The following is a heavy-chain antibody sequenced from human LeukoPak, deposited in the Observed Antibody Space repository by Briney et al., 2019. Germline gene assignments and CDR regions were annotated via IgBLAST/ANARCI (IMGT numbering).Heavy chain of an antibody. D-gene: IGHD2-2*01. CDR1: GGSISSYY. J-gene: IGHJ3*02. Sequence: TSETLSLTCTVSGGSISSYYWSWIRQPAGKGLEWIGRIYTSGSTNYNPSLKSRVTMSVDTSKNQFSLKLSSVTAADTAVYYCAGTDTYCSSTSCSDAFDIWGQGTMVTVSS. CDR3: AGTDTYCSSTSCSDAFDI. CDR2: IYTSGST. V-gene: IGHV4-4*07.